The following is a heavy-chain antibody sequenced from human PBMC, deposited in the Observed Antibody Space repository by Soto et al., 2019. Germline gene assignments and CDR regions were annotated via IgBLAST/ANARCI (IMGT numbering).Heavy chain of an antibody. CDR1: GYTFTSYG. CDR2: ISAYNGNT. J-gene: IGHJ5*02. Sequence: ASVKVSCKASGYTFTSYGISWVRQAPGQGLEWMGWISAYNGNTNYAQKLQGRVTMTTDTSTSTAYMELRSLRSDDTAVYYCARDRRYYYGSGTNWFDPWGQGTLVTVSS. D-gene: IGHD3-10*01. V-gene: IGHV1-18*01. CDR3: ARDRRYYYGSGTNWFDP.